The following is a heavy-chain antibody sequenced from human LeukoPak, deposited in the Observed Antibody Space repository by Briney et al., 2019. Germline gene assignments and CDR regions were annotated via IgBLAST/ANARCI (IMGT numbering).Heavy chain of an antibody. D-gene: IGHD3-22*01. V-gene: IGHV3-33*01. CDR2: IWYDGSNK. CDR3: ARDSGMRGTSNYYDSSGPLGY. J-gene: IGHJ4*02. Sequence: RGSLRLSCAASGFTFSSYGMHWVRQAPGKGLEWVAVIWYDGSNKYYADSVKGRFTISRDNSKNTLYLQMNSLRAEDTAVYYCARDSGMRGTSNYYDSSGPLGYWGQGTLVTVSS. CDR1: GFTFSSYG.